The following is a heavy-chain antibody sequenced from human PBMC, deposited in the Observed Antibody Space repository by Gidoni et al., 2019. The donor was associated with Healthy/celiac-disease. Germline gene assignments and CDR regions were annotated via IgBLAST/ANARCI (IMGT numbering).Heavy chain of an antibody. CDR3: ARGRRWLQLSPEYFQH. D-gene: IGHD5-12*01. Sequence: QVQLQQWGAGLLKPSETLSLTCAVYGGSFSGYYWSWIRQPPGKGLEWIGEINHSGSTNYNPSLKSRVTISVDTSKNQFSLKLSSVTAADTAVYYCARGRRWLQLSPEYFQHWGQGTLVTVSS. CDR1: GGSFSGYY. V-gene: IGHV4-34*01. J-gene: IGHJ1*01. CDR2: INHSGST.